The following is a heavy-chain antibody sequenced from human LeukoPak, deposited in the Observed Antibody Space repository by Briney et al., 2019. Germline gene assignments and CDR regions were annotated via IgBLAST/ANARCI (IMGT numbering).Heavy chain of an antibody. Sequence: ASVKVSCKASGYTFTSYYIHWVRQAPGQGLEWMGLINPSGGSTNYAQKFQGRVTMTRDTSTSTVYMELSSLRSEDTAVYYCARGPRITMVRGGQWYYYMDVWGKGTTVTISS. J-gene: IGHJ6*03. CDR2: INPSGGST. CDR1: GYTFTSYY. V-gene: IGHV1-46*01. CDR3: ARGPRITMVRGGQWYYYMDV. D-gene: IGHD3-10*01.